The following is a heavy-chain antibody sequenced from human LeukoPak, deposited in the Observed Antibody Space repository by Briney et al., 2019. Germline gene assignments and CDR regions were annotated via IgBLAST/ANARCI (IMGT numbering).Heavy chain of an antibody. CDR1: GLTFSNQW. Sequence: GGSLRLSCVVSGLTFSNQWMHWVRQAPGKGLEWVAVISYDGSDKYYADSVKGRFTISRDNSKNTLYLQMSSLRTEDTGVYYCAKDGGSGSYTQIDNWGQGTLVTVSS. V-gene: IGHV3-30*18. CDR2: ISYDGSDK. J-gene: IGHJ4*02. CDR3: AKDGGSGSYTQIDN. D-gene: IGHD1-26*01.